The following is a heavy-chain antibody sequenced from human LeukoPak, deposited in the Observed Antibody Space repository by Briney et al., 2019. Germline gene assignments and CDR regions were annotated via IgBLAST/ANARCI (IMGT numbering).Heavy chain of an antibody. V-gene: IGHV1-18*01. Sequence: GASVTVSFTASGYTFSSYGITWVRQAPGQGLEWLGWISAYNGNSNYAQKLQGRVSLTTETSTSTAYMELRSLRSDDTAVYYCARDPVVRGVYDGLDIWGQGTMVTVS. CDR3: ARDPVVRGVYDGLDI. D-gene: IGHD3-10*01. CDR1: GYTFSSYG. J-gene: IGHJ3*02. CDR2: ISAYNGNS.